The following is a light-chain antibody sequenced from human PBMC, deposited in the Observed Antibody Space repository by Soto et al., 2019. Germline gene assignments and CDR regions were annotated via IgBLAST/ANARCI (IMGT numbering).Light chain of an antibody. CDR2: EVR. CDR1: RSDVGAYNY. V-gene: IGLV2-14*01. CDR3: SSYTSSSTYV. J-gene: IGLJ1*01. Sequence: QSALTQPASVSGSPGQSITISCTGTRSDVGAYNYVSWYQQHPGKAPKLIIYEVRNRASGVSNRFSGSKSGNTASLTISGLQAEDEADYYCSSYTSSSTYVFGTGTKLTVL.